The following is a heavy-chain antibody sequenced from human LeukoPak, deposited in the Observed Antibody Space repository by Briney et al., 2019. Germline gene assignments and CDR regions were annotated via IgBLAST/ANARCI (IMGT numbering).Heavy chain of an antibody. Sequence: ASVKVSCKASGYTFTSYDINWVRQATGQGLEWMGWMNPNSGNTGYAQKFQGRVTITRNTSISTAYMELSSLRSEDTAVYYCARVLGEQLVAGYYYYYYMDVWGKGTTVTVSS. D-gene: IGHD6-13*01. CDR2: MNPNSGNT. V-gene: IGHV1-8*03. CDR3: ARVLGEQLVAGYYYYYYMDV. CDR1: GYTFTSYD. J-gene: IGHJ6*03.